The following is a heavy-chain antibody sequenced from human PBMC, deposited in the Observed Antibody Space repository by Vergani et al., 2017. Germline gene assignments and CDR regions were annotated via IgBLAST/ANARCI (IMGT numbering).Heavy chain of an antibody. CDR3: ARFRYYYGSGSYYNGLYYYGMDV. D-gene: IGHD3-10*01. CDR1: GGSFSGYY. V-gene: IGHV4-34*01. Sequence: QVQLQQWGAGLLKPSETLSLTCAVYGGSFSGYYWSWIRQPPGKGLEWIGEINHSGSTNYNPSLKSRVTISVDTSKNQFSLKLSSGTAADTAVYYCARFRYYYGSGSYYNGLYYYGMDVWGQGTTVTVSS. J-gene: IGHJ6*02. CDR2: INHSGST.